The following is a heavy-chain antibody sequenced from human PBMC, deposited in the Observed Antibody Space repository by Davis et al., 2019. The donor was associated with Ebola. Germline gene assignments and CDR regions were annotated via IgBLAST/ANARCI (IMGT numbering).Heavy chain of an antibody. CDR2: VILKSGAT. J-gene: IGHJ4*02. Sequence: ASVKVSCKASGYNFIDNYIHWFRQAPGQGLEWLGRVILKSGATNYAQKFQGRVTMTRDTSISTVYMELSSLRYDDTADYYCARGHNYAHEYWGQGTLVTVSS. V-gene: IGHV1-2*06. D-gene: IGHD4-11*01. CDR3: ARGHNYAHEY. CDR1: GYNFIDNY.